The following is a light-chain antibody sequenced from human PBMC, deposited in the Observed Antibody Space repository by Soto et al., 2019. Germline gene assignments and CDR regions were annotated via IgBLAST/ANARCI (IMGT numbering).Light chain of an antibody. CDR1: HSIHSSF. CDR3: QQYDTSPYT. Sequence: EVVLTQSPGTLSLSPGERASLSCRASHSIHSSFLAWYQQKPGQAPRLLIYGASSRATDIPDRFSGGGSGTDFTLTVSRLEPEDFAVYYCQQYDTSPYTLGQGTTLEI. V-gene: IGKV3-20*01. CDR2: GAS. J-gene: IGKJ2*01.